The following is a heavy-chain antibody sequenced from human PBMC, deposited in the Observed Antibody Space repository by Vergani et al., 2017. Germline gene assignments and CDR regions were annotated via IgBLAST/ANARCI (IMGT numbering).Heavy chain of an antibody. Sequence: EVQLVESGGGLVQPGGSLKLSCAASGFTFSGSAMHWVRQASGKGLEWVGRIRSKGNNYATAYAASVKGRFTISRDTSKKTLSLQMRSLRADDTAVYYCAKDGRENSDYGYFDYWGQGTLVTVSS. CDR3: AKDGRENSDYGYFDY. J-gene: IGHJ4*02. V-gene: IGHV3-73*01. D-gene: IGHD4-17*01. CDR2: IRSKGNNYAT. CDR1: GFTFSGSA.